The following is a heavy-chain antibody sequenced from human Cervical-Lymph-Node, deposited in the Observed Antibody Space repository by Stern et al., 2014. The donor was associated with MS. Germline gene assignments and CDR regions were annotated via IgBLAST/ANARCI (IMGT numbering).Heavy chain of an antibody. J-gene: IGHJ4*02. CDR3: VRAREGYYFDY. Sequence: QVTLRESGPALVKPTQTLKLTCTFSGFSLSTTGMCLSWIPQPPGKALEWLALLDWDGDKYYSTALKARLTISKDTSKNQVVLTMTNMAPLDTATYFCVRAREGYYFDYWGQGIPVTVSS. V-gene: IGHV2-70*01. CDR2: LDWDGDK. CDR1: GFSLSTTGMC. D-gene: IGHD2-21*01.